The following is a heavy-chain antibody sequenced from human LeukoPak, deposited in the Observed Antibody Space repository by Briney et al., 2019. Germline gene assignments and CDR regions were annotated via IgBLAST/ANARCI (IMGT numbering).Heavy chain of an antibody. V-gene: IGHV3-30*01. CDR3: TRDAYNFNDFDY. Sequence: GGSLRLSCAVSDFTFSHFAMHWVRQAPGKGLEWVAVVSSHGNDGYYADSVKGRFTISRDNSKNTLYLQIDSLRAEDTAIYYCTRDAYNFNDFDYWGQGTLVTVSS. J-gene: IGHJ4*02. D-gene: IGHD5-24*01. CDR2: VSSHGNDG. CDR1: DFTFSHFA.